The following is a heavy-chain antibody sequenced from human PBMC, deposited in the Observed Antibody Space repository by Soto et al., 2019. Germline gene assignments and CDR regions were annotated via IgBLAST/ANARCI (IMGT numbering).Heavy chain of an antibody. Sequence: QVQLQQWGAGLLKPSETLSLTCAVYGGSFSGYYWSWIRQPPGKGLEWIGEINHSGSTNYNPSLKSRVTISVDTSTNQFSLKLSSVTAADTAVYYCAREGVGLTVTPQTFDIWGQGTMVTVSS. CDR3: AREGVGLTVTPQTFDI. J-gene: IGHJ3*02. CDR2: INHSGST. V-gene: IGHV4-34*01. CDR1: GGSFSGYY. D-gene: IGHD4-17*01.